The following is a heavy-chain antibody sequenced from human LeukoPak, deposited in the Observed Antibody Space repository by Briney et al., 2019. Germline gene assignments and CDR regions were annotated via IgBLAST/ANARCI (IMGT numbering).Heavy chain of an antibody. D-gene: IGHD5-12*01. CDR1: GGSFSGYY. J-gene: IGHJ5*02. V-gene: IGHV4-34*01. Sequence: SETLSLTCAVYGGSFSGYYWSWIRQPPGKGLEWIGEINHSGSTNYNPSLKSRVTISVDTSKNQFSLKLSSVTAADTAVYYCARVLSGYDYRPDNWFDPWGQGTLVTVPS. CDR2: INHSGST. CDR3: ARVLSGYDYRPDNWFDP.